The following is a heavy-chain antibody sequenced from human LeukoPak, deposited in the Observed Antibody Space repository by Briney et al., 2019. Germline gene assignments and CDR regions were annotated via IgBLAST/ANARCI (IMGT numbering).Heavy chain of an antibody. CDR2: IYTSGIT. J-gene: IGHJ5*02. CDR1: GGSITSYY. V-gene: IGHV4-4*07. D-gene: IGHD5-24*01. CDR3: ARESRTVQMATSMHGHWFDP. Sequence: PSETLSLTCTVSGGSITSYYWSWIRQSAGKGPEWIGRIYTSGITAYNPSLESRVTISIDTSKNQFSLRLYSVTAADTAVYYCARESRTVQMATSMHGHWFDPWGQGTLVTVSS.